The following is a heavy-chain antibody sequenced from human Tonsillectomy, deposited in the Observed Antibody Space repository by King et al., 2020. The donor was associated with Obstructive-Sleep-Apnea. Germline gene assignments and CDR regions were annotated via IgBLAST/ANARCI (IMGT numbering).Heavy chain of an antibody. J-gene: IGHJ4*02. V-gene: IGHV4-31*03. CDR3: ARSTEYSNYEAY. CDR2: ISHSGSP. Sequence: QLQESGPGLVKPSQTLSLTCTVSDDSISSSAYYWGWIRQYPGKGLEGIGCISHSGSPYYNPSLNSRVTISMETSRNQFFLKLSSVTAADTAVYYCARSTEYSNYEAYWGQGILVTVSS. D-gene: IGHD4-11*01. CDR1: DDSISSSAYY.